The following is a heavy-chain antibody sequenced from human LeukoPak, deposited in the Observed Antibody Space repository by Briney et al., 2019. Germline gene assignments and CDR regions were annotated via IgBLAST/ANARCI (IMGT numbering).Heavy chain of an antibody. CDR2: LYSGST. V-gene: IGHV3-53*01. Sequence: PGGSLRLSCAASGFTFSSYWMSWVRQAPGKGLEWVSVLYSGSTYYADSVKGRFTISRDNFQNTLYLQMNSLRAEDTAVYYCATDWYSSGYFDYWGQGTLVTVSS. CDR3: ATDWYSSGYFDY. D-gene: IGHD6-19*01. J-gene: IGHJ4*02. CDR1: GFTFSSYW.